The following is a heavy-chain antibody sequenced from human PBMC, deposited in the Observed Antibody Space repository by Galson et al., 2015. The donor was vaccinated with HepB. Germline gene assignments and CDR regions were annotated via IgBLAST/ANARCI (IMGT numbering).Heavy chain of an antibody. Sequence: SVKVSCKASGGTFSRYAISWVRQAPGQGLEWMGGIIPIFGTANYAQKFQGRVTITADKSTSTAYMELSSLRSEDTAVYYCARGGVDIVATPLLWSHLIRRFDPWGQGTLVTVSS. CDR1: GGTFSRYA. CDR3: ARGGVDIVATPLLWSHLIRRFDP. V-gene: IGHV1-69*06. D-gene: IGHD5-12*01. J-gene: IGHJ5*02. CDR2: IIPIFGTA.